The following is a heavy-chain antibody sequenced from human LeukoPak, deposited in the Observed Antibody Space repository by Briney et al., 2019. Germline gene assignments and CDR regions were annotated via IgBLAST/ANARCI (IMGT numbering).Heavy chain of an antibody. CDR2: ISTSSSTI. Sequence: PGGSLRLSCAASGFTFNVYNMNWVRQAPGKGLEWVSYISTSSSTIYYADSVRGRFTISRDNSKNTLYLQMNSLRAEDTAVYYCAKDGKMATISWTNFDYWGQGTLVTVSS. J-gene: IGHJ4*02. D-gene: IGHD5-24*01. CDR1: GFTFNVYN. V-gene: IGHV3-48*01. CDR3: AKDGKMATISWTNFDY.